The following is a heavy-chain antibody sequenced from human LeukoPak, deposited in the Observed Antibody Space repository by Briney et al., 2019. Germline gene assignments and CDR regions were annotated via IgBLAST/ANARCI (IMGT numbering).Heavy chain of an antibody. D-gene: IGHD1-26*01. CDR3: AKNLGVGATDVFFDY. Sequence: GGSLRLSCAGSGFTFDDYAMDWVRQAPGKGLEWVSLISGDGGRTFYADSVKGRFTISRDNSKNSLYLRMNSLRTEDTALYYCAKNLGVGATDVFFDYWGQGTLVTVSS. V-gene: IGHV3-43*02. J-gene: IGHJ4*02. CDR1: GFTFDDYA. CDR2: ISGDGGRT.